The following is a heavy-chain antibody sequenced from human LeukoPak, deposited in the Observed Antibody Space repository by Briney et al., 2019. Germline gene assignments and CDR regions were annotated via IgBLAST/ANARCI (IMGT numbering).Heavy chain of an antibody. V-gene: IGHV4-34*01. D-gene: IGHD2-15*01. Sequence: SETLSLTCAVYGGSSTGYYWSWIRQPHGKGLEWIGEINDSGNTNYSPSLESRITISVDTSKNQFSLNLNSVTAADTAVYYCARGDCSGGSCYDTRGNAFDIWGQGTMVTVSS. J-gene: IGHJ3*02. CDR1: GGSSTGYY. CDR2: INDSGNT. CDR3: ARGDCSGGSCYDTRGNAFDI.